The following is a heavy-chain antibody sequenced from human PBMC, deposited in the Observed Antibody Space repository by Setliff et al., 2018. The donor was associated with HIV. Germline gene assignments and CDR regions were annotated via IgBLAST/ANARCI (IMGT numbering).Heavy chain of an antibody. CDR3: ARSGIGYGGDSNTFDI. CDR2: FHSSGSS. V-gene: IGHV4-39*01. D-gene: IGHD2-21*02. CDR1: GGSISNSNYF. Sequence: SETLSLTCNVSGGSISNSNYFWGWIRQPPGKALEWIGSFHSSGSSSYNPSLRSRITISIDTSKNQFSLRLTSVTAADTAVYYCARSGIGYGGDSNTFDIWGQGTLVTVSS. J-gene: IGHJ3*02.